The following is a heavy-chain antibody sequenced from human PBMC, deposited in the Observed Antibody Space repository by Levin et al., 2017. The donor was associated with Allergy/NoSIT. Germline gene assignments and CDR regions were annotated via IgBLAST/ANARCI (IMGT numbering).Heavy chain of an antibody. V-gene: IGHV3-48*01. J-gene: IGHJ4*02. D-gene: IGHD3-22*01. CDR3: AREESEPDEYRRYYYDSSGYRAVQDY. CDR2: ISSSSSTI. CDR1: GFTFSSYS. Sequence: PGGSLRLSCAASGFTFSSYSMNWVRQAPGKGLEWVSYISSSSSTIYYADSVKGRFTISRDNAKNSLYLQMNSLRAEDTAVYYCAREESEPDEYRRYYYDSSGYRAVQDYWGQGTLVTVSS.